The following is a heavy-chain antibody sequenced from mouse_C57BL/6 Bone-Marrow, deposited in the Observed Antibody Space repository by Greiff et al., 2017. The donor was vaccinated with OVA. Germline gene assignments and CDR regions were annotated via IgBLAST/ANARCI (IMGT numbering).Heavy chain of an antibody. Sequence: VQLQQSGAELVKPGASVKLSCKASGYTFTSYWMHWVKQRPGQGLEWIGMIHPNSGSTNYNEKFKSKATLTVDKSSSTAYMQLSSLTSEDSAVYYCARGRIRRAMDYWGQGTSGTVSS. CDR1: GYTFTSYW. D-gene: IGHD2-12*01. V-gene: IGHV1-64*01. J-gene: IGHJ4*01. CDR3: ARGRIRRAMDY. CDR2: IHPNSGST.